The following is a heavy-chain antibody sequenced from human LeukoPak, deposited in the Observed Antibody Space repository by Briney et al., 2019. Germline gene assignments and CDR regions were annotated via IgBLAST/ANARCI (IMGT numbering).Heavy chain of an antibody. Sequence: VASVKVSCKASGYTFTSYDINWVRQATGQGLEWMGWMNPNSGNTGYAQKFQGRVTMTRNTSISTAYMELSSLRSEDTAVYYCASSLLNAGFQYYYYGMDVWGQGTTVTVSS. J-gene: IGHJ6*02. CDR1: GYTFTSYD. V-gene: IGHV1-8*01. CDR3: ASSLLNAGFQYYYYGMDV. CDR2: MNPNSGNT. D-gene: IGHD3-10*01.